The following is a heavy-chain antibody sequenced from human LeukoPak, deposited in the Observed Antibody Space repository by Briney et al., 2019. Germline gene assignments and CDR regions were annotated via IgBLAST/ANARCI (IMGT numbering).Heavy chain of an antibody. J-gene: IGHJ4*02. Sequence: GGSLRLSCAASGFTFDDYAMHWVRQAPGKGLEWVSLISGVGGSTYYADSLKGGFTISRDNSENSLYLQMNSLRTEDTALYYCAKGGELLGFDYWGQGTLVTVSS. V-gene: IGHV3-43*02. CDR1: GFTFDDYA. D-gene: IGHD1-26*01. CDR2: ISGVGGST. CDR3: AKGGELLGFDY.